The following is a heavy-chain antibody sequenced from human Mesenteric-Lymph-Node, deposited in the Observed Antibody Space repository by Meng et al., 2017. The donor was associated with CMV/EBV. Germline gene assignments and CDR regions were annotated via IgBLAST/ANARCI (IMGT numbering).Heavy chain of an antibody. D-gene: IGHD1-26*01. CDR3: ARGWSGSYEDYFDY. CDR2: INHSRSI. J-gene: IGHJ4*02. V-gene: IGHV4-34*01. Sequence: TPSLTGAVYGGSFSGYYWSWIRQPPGKGLEWIGEINHSRSINYNPSLKSRVTISVDTSKNQFSLKLSSVTAADTAVYYCARGWSGSYEDYFDYWGQGTLVTVSS. CDR1: GGSFSGYY.